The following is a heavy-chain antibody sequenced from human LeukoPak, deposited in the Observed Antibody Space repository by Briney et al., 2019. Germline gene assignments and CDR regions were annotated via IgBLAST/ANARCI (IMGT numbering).Heavy chain of an antibody. D-gene: IGHD1-26*01. CDR2: ISSSSSYI. J-gene: IGHJ1*01. CDR1: GFTFSSYW. CDR3: ATSIVGLTYDEHFQH. V-gene: IGHV3-21*01. Sequence: GGSLRLSCAASGFTFSSYWMSWVRQAPGKGLEWVSSISSSSSYIYYADSVKGRFTISRDNAKNSLYLQMNSLRAEDTAVYYCATSIVGLTYDEHFQHWGQGTLVTVSS.